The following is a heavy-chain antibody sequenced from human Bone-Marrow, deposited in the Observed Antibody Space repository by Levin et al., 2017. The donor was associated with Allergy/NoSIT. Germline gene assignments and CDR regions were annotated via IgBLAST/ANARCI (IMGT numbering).Heavy chain of an antibody. CDR2: ISSSSSTI. CDR3: ARDGGWLHHTLCLDY. Sequence: GGSLRLSCAASGFTFSSYSMNWVRQAPGKGLEWVSYISSSSSTIYYADSVKGRFTISRDNAKNSLYLQMNSLRDEDTAVYYCARDGGWLHHTLCLDYWGQGTLVTVSS. J-gene: IGHJ4*02. CDR1: GFTFSSYS. V-gene: IGHV3-48*02. D-gene: IGHD5-24*01.